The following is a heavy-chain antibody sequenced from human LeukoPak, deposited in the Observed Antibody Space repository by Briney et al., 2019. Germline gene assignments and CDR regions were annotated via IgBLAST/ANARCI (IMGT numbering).Heavy chain of an antibody. CDR2: INHSGST. CDR1: GGSISSYY. V-gene: IGHV4-34*01. D-gene: IGHD5-12*01. Sequence: SETLSLTCTVSGGSISSYYWSWIRQPPGKGLEWIGEINHSGSTNYNPSLKSRVTISVDTSKNQFSLKLSSVTAADTAVYYCARHGSGYDFDYWGQGTLVTVSS. CDR3: ARHGSGYDFDY. J-gene: IGHJ4*02.